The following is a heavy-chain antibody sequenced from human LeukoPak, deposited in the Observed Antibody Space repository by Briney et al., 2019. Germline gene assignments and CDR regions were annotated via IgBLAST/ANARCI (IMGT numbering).Heavy chain of an antibody. Sequence: SETLSLTCTVSGGSVSSGSYYWGWIRQPPGKGLEWFGNIYERGRANSNPSLRSRVAISVDTSKNKFCLKLSSVPAPDTAVYNCAREARGLLWIGETAWGQGTLVTVSS. J-gene: IGHJ4*02. D-gene: IGHD3-10*01. CDR3: AREARGLLWIGETA. CDR2: IYERGRA. V-gene: IGHV4-61*01. CDR1: GGSVSSGSYY.